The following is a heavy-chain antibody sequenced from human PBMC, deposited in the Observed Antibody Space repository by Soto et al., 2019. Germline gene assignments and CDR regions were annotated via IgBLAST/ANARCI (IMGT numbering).Heavy chain of an antibody. V-gene: IGHV1-2*02. J-gene: IGHJ4*02. CDR2: INPNSGAT. D-gene: IGHD6-19*01. CDR1: GYTFTGYN. CDR3: ARVRVASGWYNSPDY. Sequence: QVQLVQSGAEVKKPGASVKVSCKASGYTFTGYNMHWVRQAPGQGLEWMGWINPNSGATAFAQKFQGRVTMTRDTSISTAFMELSRLRSDDKAMYYCARVRVASGWYNSPDYCGQGTLVTVSS.